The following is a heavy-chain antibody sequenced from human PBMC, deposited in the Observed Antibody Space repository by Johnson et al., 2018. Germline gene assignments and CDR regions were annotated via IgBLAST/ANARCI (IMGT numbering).Heavy chain of an antibody. D-gene: IGHD4-11*01. V-gene: IGHV3-30-3*01. J-gene: IGHJ6*03. CDR1: GFTFSSYA. CDR3: ARDHSNSYFYYYYMDV. CDR2: ISYDGSNK. Sequence: QVQLVESGGGVVQPGRSLRLSCAASGFTFSSYAMHWVRQAPGKGLEWVAVISYDGSNKYYADSVKGRFTISRDNSKNTLYLQMNSRRAEDTAVYYCARDHSNSYFYYYYMDVWGKGTTVTVSS.